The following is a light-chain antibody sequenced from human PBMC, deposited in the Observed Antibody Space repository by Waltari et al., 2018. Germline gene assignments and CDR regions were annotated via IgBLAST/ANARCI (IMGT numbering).Light chain of an antibody. CDR2: GI. CDR3: STWDHSLNGRV. V-gene: IGLV1-36*01. CDR1: NNTIGTYD. J-gene: IGLJ3*02. Sequence: QSALNQEASVSGTVGQKVTLSCTGNNNTIGTYDVGWYQQISHGLPKSVMFGISLPSGIPDRFSGSKSGTTASLTISGLQPEDEGDYFCSTWDHSLNGRVFGGGTKLTVL.